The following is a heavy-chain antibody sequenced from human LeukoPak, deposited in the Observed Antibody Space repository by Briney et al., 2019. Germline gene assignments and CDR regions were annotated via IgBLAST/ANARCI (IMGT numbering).Heavy chain of an antibody. Sequence: PGGSLRLSCAASGFTFSSYAVHWVRQAPGKGLEWVAVISYDGSNKYYADSVKGRFTISRDNSKNTLYLQMNSLRAEDTAVYYCATLDPYFLDYWGQGTLVTVSS. V-gene: IGHV3-30-3*01. J-gene: IGHJ4*02. CDR1: GFTFSSYA. CDR2: ISYDGSNK. CDR3: ATLDPYFLDY. D-gene: IGHD2-8*01.